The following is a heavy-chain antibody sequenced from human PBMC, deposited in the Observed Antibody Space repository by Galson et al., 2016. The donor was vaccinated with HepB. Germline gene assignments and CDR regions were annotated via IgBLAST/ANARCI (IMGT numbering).Heavy chain of an antibody. CDR3: VRSYYD. J-gene: IGHJ4*02. V-gene: IGHV3-72*01. CDR1: GFIFSDHY. Sequence: SLRLSCAVSGFIFSDHYMDWVRQAPGKGLEWVGPSRSKADSHVTEYAASARGRFAISRDDSKNSLYLQMNSLKTEDTAVYYCVRSYYDWGQGTLVTVSS. CDR2: SRSKADSHVT. D-gene: IGHD3-10*01.